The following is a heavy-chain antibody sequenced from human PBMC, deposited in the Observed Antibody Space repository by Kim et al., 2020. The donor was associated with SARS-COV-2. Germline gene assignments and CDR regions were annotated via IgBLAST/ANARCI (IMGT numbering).Heavy chain of an antibody. J-gene: IGHJ4*02. V-gene: IGHV4-4*02. Sequence: SLNGRVTISLDKSKIQFSLTLSSVTAADTAVYYCARAGGYCSGGSCHFDYWGQGTLVTVSS. CDR3: ARAGGYCSGGSCHFDY. D-gene: IGHD2-15*01.